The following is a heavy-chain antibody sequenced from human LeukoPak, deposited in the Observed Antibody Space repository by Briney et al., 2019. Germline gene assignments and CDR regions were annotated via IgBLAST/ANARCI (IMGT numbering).Heavy chain of an antibody. D-gene: IGHD3-9*01. CDR2: IYSGGST. CDR1: GFTVSSNY. J-gene: IGHJ4*02. CDR3: ASGRNILTGYYTADY. V-gene: IGHV3-53*01. Sequence: GGSLRLSCAASGFTVSSNYMSWVRQAPGKGLEWVSVIYSGGSTYYADSVEGRFTISRDNSKNTLYLQMNSLRAEDTAVYYCASGRNILTGYYTADYWGQGTLVTVSS.